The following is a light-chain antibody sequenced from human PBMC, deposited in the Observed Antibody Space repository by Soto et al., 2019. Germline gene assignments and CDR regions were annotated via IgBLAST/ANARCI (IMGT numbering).Light chain of an antibody. CDR2: GAS. CDR3: QQYGSSPWT. J-gene: IGKJ1*01. V-gene: IGKV3-20*01. CDR1: QSVSSSY. Sequence: ERVMTQSPATLSVYPGERATLSCRASQSVSSSYLAWYQQKPGQAPRLLIYGASSRATGIPDRFSGSGSGTDFTLTISRLEPEDFAVYYCQQYGSSPWTFGQGTKVDIK.